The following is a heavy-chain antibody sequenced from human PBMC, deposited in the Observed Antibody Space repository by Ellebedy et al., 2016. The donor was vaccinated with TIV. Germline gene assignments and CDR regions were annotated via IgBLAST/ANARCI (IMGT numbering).Heavy chain of an antibody. J-gene: IGHJ5*02. CDR1: GFSLSNARMG. CDR2: IFSNDEK. Sequence: SGPTLVKPTETLTLTCTVSGFSLSNARMGVSWIRQPPGKALEWLAHIFSNDEKSYSTSLKSRLTISKDTSKSQVVLTMTNMDPVDTATYYCARSYCSGGRANWFDPWGQGTLVTVSS. CDR3: ARSYCSGGRANWFDP. D-gene: IGHD2-15*01. V-gene: IGHV2-26*01.